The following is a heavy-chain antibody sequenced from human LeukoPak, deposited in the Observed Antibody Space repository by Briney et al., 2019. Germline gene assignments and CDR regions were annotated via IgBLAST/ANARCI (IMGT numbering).Heavy chain of an antibody. CDR1: GGSISSYY. J-gene: IGHJ6*03. CDR2: IYYSGST. CDR3: AKAIYSSSWPPQAYYMDV. V-gene: IGHV4-59*08. D-gene: IGHD6-13*01. Sequence: SETLSLTCTVSGGSISSYYWSWIRQPPGKGLEWIGYIYYSGSTNYNPSLKSRVTISVDTSKNQFSLKLSSVTAADTAVYYCAKAIYSSSWPPQAYYMDVWGKGTTVTVSS.